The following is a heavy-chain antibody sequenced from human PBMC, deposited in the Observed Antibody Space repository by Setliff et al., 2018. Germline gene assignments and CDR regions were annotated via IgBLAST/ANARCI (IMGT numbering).Heavy chain of an antibody. J-gene: IGHJ6*03. CDR3: ARLMYSSSSGGFYYYYYYMDV. Sequence: KTSETLSLTCTVSGGSISSSSYYWGWIRQPPGKGLEWIGSIYYSGSTYYNPSLKSRVTISVDTSKNQFSLKLSSVTAADTAVYYCARLMYSSSSGGFYYYYYYMDVWGKGTTVTVSS. D-gene: IGHD6-6*01. CDR2: IYYSGST. CDR1: GGSISSSSYY. V-gene: IGHV4-39*01.